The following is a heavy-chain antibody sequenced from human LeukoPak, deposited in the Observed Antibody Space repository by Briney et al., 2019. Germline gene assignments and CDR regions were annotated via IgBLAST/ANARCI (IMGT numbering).Heavy chain of an antibody. CDR3: ATTVPPSSGSYWVGDAFDI. CDR1: GYTFTSYG. D-gene: IGHD1-26*01. V-gene: IGHV1-18*01. CDR2: ISAYSGNT. J-gene: IGHJ3*02. Sequence: ASVKVSCKASGYTFTSYGIIWVRQAPGQGLEWMGWISAYSGNTNYAQNLQGRVTMTTDTSTSTAYMEVRSLRSDDTAVYYCATTVPPSSGSYWVGDAFDIWGQGTMVTVSS.